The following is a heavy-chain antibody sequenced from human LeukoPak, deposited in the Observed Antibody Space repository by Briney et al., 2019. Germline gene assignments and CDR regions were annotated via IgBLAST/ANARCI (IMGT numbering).Heavy chain of an antibody. V-gene: IGHV5-51*01. CDR2: IYPGDSDT. Sequence: GESLKISCKGSGYTFSNYWIGWVRQMPGKGLEWVGIIYPGDSDTRYGPSFQGQVTISADKSISTAYLQWSSLKASDTAMYYCATVSGYNFDYWGQGTLVTVSS. J-gene: IGHJ4*02. CDR1: GYTFSNYW. CDR3: ATVSGYNFDY. D-gene: IGHD5-24*01.